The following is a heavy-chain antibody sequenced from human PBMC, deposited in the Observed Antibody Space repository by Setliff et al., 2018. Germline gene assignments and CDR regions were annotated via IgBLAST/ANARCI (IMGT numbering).Heavy chain of an antibody. CDR3: ANLQPGYCGGGTCPLIDY. V-gene: IGHV4-34*01. D-gene: IGHD2-15*01. CDR1: GGSFSGYY. CDR2: INHGGST. Sequence: SETLSLTCAVYGGSFSGYYWSWIRQPPGKGLEWIGEINHGGSTNYNPSLKSRVTISVDTSKNQFSLKLSSVTAADTAEYYCANLQPGYCGGGTCPLIDYWGQGTLVTVSS. J-gene: IGHJ4*02.